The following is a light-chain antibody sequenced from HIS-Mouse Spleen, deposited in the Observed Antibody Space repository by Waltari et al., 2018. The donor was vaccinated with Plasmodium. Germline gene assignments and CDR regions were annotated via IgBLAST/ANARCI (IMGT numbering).Light chain of an antibody. J-gene: IGKJ3*01. V-gene: IGKV1-5*03. CDR3: QQYNSYLCT. CDR2: KAS. Sequence: DIQMTQSPSTLSASVGDRVTLTCRASQSISSWLAWYQPKPGKAPKLLIYKASSLESGVPSRFSGSGSGTEVTLTISSLQPDDCATYYCQQYNSYLCTFGPGTKVDIK. CDR1: QSISSW.